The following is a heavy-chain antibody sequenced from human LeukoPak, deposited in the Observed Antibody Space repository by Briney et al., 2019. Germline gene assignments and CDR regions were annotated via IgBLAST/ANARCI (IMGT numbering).Heavy chain of an antibody. CDR1: SGSIFSSNW. J-gene: IGHJ4*02. V-gene: IGHV4-4*02. CDR3: ARLTTGTTGDYFDY. CDR2: IFHSGST. Sequence: SGTLSLTCAVSSGSIFSSNWWSWVRQPPGKGLEWIGQIFHSGSTTYSPSLKSRVTISVDKSKNQFSLKLSSVTAADTAVYYCARLTTGTTGDYFDYWGQGTLVTVSS. D-gene: IGHD1-1*01.